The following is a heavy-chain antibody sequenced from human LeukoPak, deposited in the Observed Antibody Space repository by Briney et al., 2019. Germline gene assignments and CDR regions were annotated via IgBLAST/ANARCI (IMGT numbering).Heavy chain of an antibody. CDR3: STEGYSYGYSCEY. CDR2: IKSKTDGGTT. CDR1: GFTFSNVW. J-gene: IGHJ4*02. D-gene: IGHD5-18*01. V-gene: IGHV3-15*01. Sequence: GGSLRLSCAASGFTFSNVWLSWDRQAPGKGLEWVGRIKSKTDGGTTDYAAPVKGRFTISRDESKNTLYLQMNSLKTEETAVYYCSTEGYSYGYSCEYWGQGTLVTVSS.